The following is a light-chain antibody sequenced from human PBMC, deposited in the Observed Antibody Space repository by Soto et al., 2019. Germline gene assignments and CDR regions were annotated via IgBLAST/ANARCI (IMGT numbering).Light chain of an antibody. CDR3: QQYNSYSPCT. CDR2: DAS. Sequence: DIQMTQSPSTLSASVGDRVTITCRASQSISSWFAWYQQKPGKAPKLLIYDASSLESGVPSRFSGSGSGTEFTLTISSLQPDDFAAYYCQQYNSYSPCTFGQGTKVEIK. CDR1: QSISSW. V-gene: IGKV1-5*01. J-gene: IGKJ1*01.